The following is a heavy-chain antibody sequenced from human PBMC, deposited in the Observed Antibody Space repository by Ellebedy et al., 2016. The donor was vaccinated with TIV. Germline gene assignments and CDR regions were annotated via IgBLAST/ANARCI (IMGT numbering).Heavy chain of an antibody. D-gene: IGHD2/OR15-2a*01. J-gene: IGHJ4*02. V-gene: IGHV3-74*01. CDR3: ASFSPSPC. Sequence: GGSLRLXXVVSGFTFSSYWIHWFRQAPGKGLVWVSRINSDGSSTSYADSVRGRFTISRDNAKNTLYLQMNSLRAEDTAVYYCASFSPSPCWGQGTLVTVSS. CDR2: INSDGSST. CDR1: GFTFSSYW.